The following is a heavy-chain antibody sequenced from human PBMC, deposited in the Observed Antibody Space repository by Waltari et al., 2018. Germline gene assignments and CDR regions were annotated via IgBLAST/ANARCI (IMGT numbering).Heavy chain of an antibody. CDR1: EFTFSSYA. D-gene: IGHD3-22*01. V-gene: IGHV3-30*04. J-gene: IGHJ6*02. CDR2: ISYNERNI. CDR3: ARDYCDRTNCHGMDV. Sequence: QVQLVEYGGGVVQPGRSLRLSCAASEFTFSSYAMHWFRQAPGKGLEWVAVISYNERNIYYVDSVKGRFTISRDNSQKMLYLQMNSLRAEDTAVYYCARDYCDRTNCHGMDVWGRGTTVTVSS.